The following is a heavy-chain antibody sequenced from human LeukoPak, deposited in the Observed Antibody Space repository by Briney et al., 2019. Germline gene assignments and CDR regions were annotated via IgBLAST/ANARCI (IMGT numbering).Heavy chain of an antibody. CDR3: ARLEDYYDSSGPLGGAFDI. Sequence: SETLSLTCAVYGGSFSGYYWSWIRQPPGMGLEWIGEINHSGSTNYNPSLKSRVTISVDTSKNQFSLKLSSVTAADTAVYYCARLEDYYDSSGPLGGAFDIWGQGTMVTVSS. D-gene: IGHD3-22*01. CDR1: GGSFSGYY. CDR2: INHSGST. V-gene: IGHV4-34*01. J-gene: IGHJ3*02.